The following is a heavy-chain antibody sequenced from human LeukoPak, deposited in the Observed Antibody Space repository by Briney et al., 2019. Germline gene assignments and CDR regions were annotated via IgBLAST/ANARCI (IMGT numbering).Heavy chain of an antibody. J-gene: IGHJ4*02. D-gene: IGHD6-13*01. CDR1: GFTFSSYE. Sequence: PGGSLRLSCAASGFTFSSYEMNWVRQAPGKGLEWVSYISSSGSTIYYADSVKGRCTLSRDNAKNSLYLQMNSLRAEDTAVYYCARDGSSWPTDYYFDYWGQGTLVTVSS. V-gene: IGHV3-48*03. CDR3: ARDGSSWPTDYYFDY. CDR2: ISSSGSTI.